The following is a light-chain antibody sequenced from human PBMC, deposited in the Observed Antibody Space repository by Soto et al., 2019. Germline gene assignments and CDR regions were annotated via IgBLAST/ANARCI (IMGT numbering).Light chain of an antibody. Sequence: IQMTQSPSSLSASVGDRVTITCRASQGIRSDLGWYQQKPGKAPKLLMYGASRLQSGVPSRFSCSGSGPDFTLTITGLQPEDFGTYYCLQDYSYPRTFGQGTKVEIK. J-gene: IGKJ1*01. CDR2: GAS. CDR1: QGIRSD. CDR3: LQDYSYPRT. V-gene: IGKV1-6*01.